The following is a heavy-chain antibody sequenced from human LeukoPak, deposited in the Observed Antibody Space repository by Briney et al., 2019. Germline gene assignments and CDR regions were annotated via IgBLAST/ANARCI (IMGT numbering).Heavy chain of an antibody. CDR1: GYTFTGYD. J-gene: IGHJ3*02. CDR2: INPNSGGT. V-gene: IGHV1-2*02. Sequence: ASVKVSCKASGYTFTGYDMHWVRQAPGQGLEWMGWINPNSGGTNYAQKFQGRVTMTRDTSISTAYRELSRLRSDDTAVYYCARVLAVAGIRNAFDIWGQGTMVTVSS. CDR3: ARVLAVAGIRNAFDI. D-gene: IGHD6-19*01.